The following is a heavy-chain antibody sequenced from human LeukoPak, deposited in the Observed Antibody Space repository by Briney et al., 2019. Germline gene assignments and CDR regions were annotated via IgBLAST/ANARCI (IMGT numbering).Heavy chain of an antibody. D-gene: IGHD3-9*01. CDR1: GFTVSSNY. J-gene: IGHJ4*02. CDR2: IYSGGST. Sequence: PGGSLRLSCAASGFTVSSNYMSWVRQAPGKGLEWVSVIYSGGSTYYADSVKGRFTISRDNSKNTLYLQMNSLRAEDTAVYYCARVGDYDILTGHNDYWGQGTLVTVSS. CDR3: ARVGDYDILTGHNDY. V-gene: IGHV3-53*01.